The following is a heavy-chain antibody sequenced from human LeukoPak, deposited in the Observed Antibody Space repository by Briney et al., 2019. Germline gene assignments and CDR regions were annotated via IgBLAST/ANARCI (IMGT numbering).Heavy chain of an antibody. J-gene: IGHJ4*02. V-gene: IGHV3-7*01. CDR3: ARGRGWVDH. CDR1: GFSFTAYA. Sequence: GGSLRLSCAASGFSFTAYAMSWFRQAPGKGLEWVANIHDDGTVKNYVDFVKGRFTISRDDARNSVSLQLTRLRADDTALYYCARGRGWVDHWGQGTLVTVSS. CDR2: IHDDGTVK. D-gene: IGHD3-16*01.